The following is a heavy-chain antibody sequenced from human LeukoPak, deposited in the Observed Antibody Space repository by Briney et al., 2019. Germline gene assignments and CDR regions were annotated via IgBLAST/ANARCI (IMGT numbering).Heavy chain of an antibody. CDR2: ISYDGSNA. D-gene: IGHD2-2*01. CDR3: AKSLLPIVVVPAAMAD. V-gene: IGHV3-30*18. CDR1: GFTFSSYW. J-gene: IGHJ4*02. Sequence: GGSLRLSCAASGFTFSSYWMHWVRQAPGKGLEWVAIISYDGSNAYYGDSVKGRFTISRDNSKNTVYLQMNSLRAEDTAVYYCAKSLLPIVVVPAAMADWGQGTLVTVSS.